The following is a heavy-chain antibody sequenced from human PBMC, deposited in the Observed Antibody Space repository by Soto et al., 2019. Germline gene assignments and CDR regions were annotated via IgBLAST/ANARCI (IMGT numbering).Heavy chain of an antibody. V-gene: IGHV3-30-3*01. J-gene: IGHJ4*02. CDR3: ARDRAEYSGFDYPAY. CDR1: GFSISAYA. CDR2: ISPDGNGK. Sequence: GGSLRLSCAASGFSISAYAMHWVRQAPGKGLEWVAIISPDGNGKYYAGSVRGRFTISRDTSKNTLYLQMNSLRVEDTAVYYCARDRAEYSGFDYPAYWGQGTMVTVYS. D-gene: IGHD5-12*01.